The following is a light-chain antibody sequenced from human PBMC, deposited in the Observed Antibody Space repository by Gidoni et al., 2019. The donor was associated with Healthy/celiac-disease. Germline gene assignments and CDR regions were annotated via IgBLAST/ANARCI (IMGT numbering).Light chain of an antibody. CDR1: QSLLHSNGYNY. CDR3: MQALQTPIT. CDR2: LGS. V-gene: IGKV2-28*01. J-gene: IGKJ5*01. Sequence: DIVLTQSPLSLPVTPGEPASISCRSSQSLLHSNGYNYLDWYLQKPGQSPQLLIYLGSNRASGVPDRFSGSGSGTDFTLKISRVEAEDVGVYYCMQALQTPITCGQETRLEIK.